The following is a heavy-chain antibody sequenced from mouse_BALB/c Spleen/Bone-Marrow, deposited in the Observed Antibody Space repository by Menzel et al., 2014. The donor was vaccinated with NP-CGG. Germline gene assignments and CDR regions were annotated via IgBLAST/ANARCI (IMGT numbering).Heavy chain of an antibody. CDR1: GFTFSSYT. Sequence: EVKLMESGGGLVQPGGSLKLSCAASGFTFSSYTMSWVRRTPEKRLEWVAYISNGGGSTHYPDTVKGRFTISRDNAKNTLYLQMSSLKSEDTAMYYCARHPIYYYGSSWGNYAMDYWGQGTSVTVSS. CDR3: ARHPIYYYGSSWGNYAMDY. J-gene: IGHJ4*01. D-gene: IGHD1-1*01. V-gene: IGHV5-12-2*01. CDR2: ISNGGGST.